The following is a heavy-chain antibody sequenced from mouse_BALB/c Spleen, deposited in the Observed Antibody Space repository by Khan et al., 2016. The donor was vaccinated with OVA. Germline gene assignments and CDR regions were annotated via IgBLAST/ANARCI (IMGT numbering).Heavy chain of an antibody. D-gene: IGHD1-1*01. Sequence: EVQLQESGPGLVKPSQSLSLTCTVTGYSITSDYAWNWIRQLPGNKLEWMGYISYSGRTSYNPSLKSRISITRDTSKNPSFLQLNSVTTEDTATXYCARSVTITTVVATDFDYWGQGTTLTVSS. CDR2: ISYSGRT. CDR3: ARSVTITTVVATDFDY. V-gene: IGHV3-2*02. CDR1: GYSITSDYA. J-gene: IGHJ2*01.